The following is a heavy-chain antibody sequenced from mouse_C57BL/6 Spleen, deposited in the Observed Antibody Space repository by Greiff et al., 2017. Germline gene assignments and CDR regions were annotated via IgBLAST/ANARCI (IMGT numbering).Heavy chain of an antibody. Sequence: QVQLQQSGAELVRPGSSVKLSCKASGYTFTSYWMDWVKQRPGQGLEWIGNIYPSDSETHYNQKFKDKATLTVDKSSSTAYMQLSSLTSEDSAVYYCARSRYSNYVDYWGQGTTLTVSS. CDR2: IYPSDSET. D-gene: IGHD2-5*01. CDR3: ARSRYSNYVDY. V-gene: IGHV1-61*01. CDR1: GYTFTSYW. J-gene: IGHJ2*01.